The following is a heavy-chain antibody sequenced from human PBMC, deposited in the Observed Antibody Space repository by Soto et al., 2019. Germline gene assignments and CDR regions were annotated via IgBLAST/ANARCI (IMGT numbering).Heavy chain of an antibody. CDR2: IYYSGST. CDR1: GGSISSYY. CDR3: ARHPIIDAFDI. V-gene: IGHV4-59*08. J-gene: IGHJ3*02. Sequence: SETLSLTCTVSGGSISSYYWSWIRQPPGKGLEWIGYIYYSGSTNYNPSLKSRVTISVDTSKNQFSLKLSSVTAADTAVYYCARHPIIDAFDIWGQGTMVTVSS.